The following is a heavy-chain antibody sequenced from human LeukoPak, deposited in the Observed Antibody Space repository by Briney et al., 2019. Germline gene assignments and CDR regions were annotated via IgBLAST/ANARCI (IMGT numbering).Heavy chain of an antibody. CDR2: VNHCGST. V-gene: IGHV4-34*01. D-gene: IGHD2-15*01. J-gene: IGHJ6*02. CDR3: ARGQGYCSGGSCYLGGYYYYGMDV. CDR1: GGSVSGYY. Sequence: SETLSLTCAVYGGSVSGYYWSWIRQPPGTGLEWIWEVNHCGSTNYNPSLNRRVTTSADTAKNQFSLKLSSATAADTAVYYWARGQGYCSGGSCYLGGYYYYGMDVWGQGTTVTVSS.